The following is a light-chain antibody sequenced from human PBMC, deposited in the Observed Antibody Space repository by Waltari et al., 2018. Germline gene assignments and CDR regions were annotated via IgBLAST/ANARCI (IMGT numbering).Light chain of an antibody. J-gene: IGLJ2*01. CDR2: GNT. Sequence: QSVLTQSPSVSGAPGPRVTISCTGSSSNIGAGYDVHWYQQLPGTAPKLLIYGNTNRPSGVPDRFSGSKSGTSASLAITGLQAEDEADYYCQSYDNSPYVIFGGGTKLTVL. CDR3: QSYDNSPYVI. CDR1: SSNIGAGYD. V-gene: IGLV1-40*01.